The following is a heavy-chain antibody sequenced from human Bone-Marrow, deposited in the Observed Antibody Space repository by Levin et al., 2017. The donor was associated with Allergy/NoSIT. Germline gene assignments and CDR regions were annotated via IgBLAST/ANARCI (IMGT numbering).Heavy chain of an antibody. J-gene: IGHJ4*02. V-gene: IGHV3-23*01. D-gene: IGHD6-25*01. Sequence: GGSLRLSCAASGFTFRNYAMTWVRQAPGKGLEWVSAISGSGGATFYADSVRGRFTISRDNSKKTLYLQMNSLRAEDTAVYYCARRIRGYALGNFDTWGQGNLVTVSS. CDR2: ISGSGGAT. CDR3: ARRIRGYALGNFDT. CDR1: GFTFRNYA.